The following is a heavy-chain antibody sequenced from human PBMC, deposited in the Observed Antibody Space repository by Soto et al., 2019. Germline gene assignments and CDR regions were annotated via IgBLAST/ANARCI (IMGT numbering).Heavy chain of an antibody. D-gene: IGHD6-19*01. CDR1: GYTFTSYY. J-gene: IGHJ6*02. V-gene: IGHV1-46*04. Sequence: ASVKVSGKASGYTFTSYYMHWVRQAPGQGLEWMGIINPSGGSTSYAQKLQGRVTMTRDTSTSTVYMELSSLRSEDTAVYYCARGQRHWLPYYYYYGMDVWGQGTKVTVSS. CDR2: INPSGGST. CDR3: ARGQRHWLPYYYYYGMDV.